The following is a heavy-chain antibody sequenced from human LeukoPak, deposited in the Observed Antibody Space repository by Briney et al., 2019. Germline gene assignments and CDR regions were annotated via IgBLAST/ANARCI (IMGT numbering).Heavy chain of an antibody. CDR1: EYTFTSYY. CDR3: ARDLSYYDSSGYLNFDY. Sequence: ASVKVSCKASEYTFTSYYIHWVRQAPGQGLEWMGIINPSGGSTSYAQKFQGRVTMTRDTSTSTVYMELSSLRSEDTAVYYCARDLSYYDSSGYLNFDYWGQGTLVTVSS. CDR2: INPSGGST. D-gene: IGHD3-22*01. V-gene: IGHV1-46*01. J-gene: IGHJ4*02.